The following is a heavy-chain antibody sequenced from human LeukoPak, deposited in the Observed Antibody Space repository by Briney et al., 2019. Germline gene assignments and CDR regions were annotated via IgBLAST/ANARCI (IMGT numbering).Heavy chain of an antibody. Sequence: GGSLRLSCAASGFTFSSYGMHWVRQAPGKGLEWVAFIRYDGSNKYYADSVKGRFTISRDNSKNTLYLQMNSLRAEDTAVYYCARDISGYSSGWFGRHYYYYMDVWGKGTTVTVSS. D-gene: IGHD6-19*01. J-gene: IGHJ6*03. CDR3: ARDISGYSSGWFGRHYYYYMDV. CDR1: GFTFSSYG. CDR2: IRYDGSNK. V-gene: IGHV3-30*02.